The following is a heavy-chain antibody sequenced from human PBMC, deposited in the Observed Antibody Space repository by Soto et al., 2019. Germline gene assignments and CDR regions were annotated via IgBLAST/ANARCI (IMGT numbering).Heavy chain of an antibody. CDR1: GFPFSSTD. V-gene: IGHV3-23*01. Sequence: VGSLRLSCAASGFPFSSTDMTWVRQAPGKGLDWVSTIDGSGGTTYYADSVKGRFTISRDNSMNTVYLQMNSLRADDTALYYCAKNSGWFNTWGQGAPVTVSS. CDR2: IDGSGGTT. J-gene: IGHJ5*02. D-gene: IGHD3-10*01. CDR3: AKNSGWFNT.